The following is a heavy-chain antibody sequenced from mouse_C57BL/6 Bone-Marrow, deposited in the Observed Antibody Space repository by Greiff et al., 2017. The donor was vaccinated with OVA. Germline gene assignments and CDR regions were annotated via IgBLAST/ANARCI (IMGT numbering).Heavy chain of an antibody. V-gene: IGHV5-16*01. J-gene: IGHJ2*01. D-gene: IGHD1-1*01. CDR2: INYDGSST. CDR3: ARAYGSSYYFDY. CDR1: GFTFSDYY. Sequence: EVQLQESEGGLVQPGSSMKLSCTASGFTFSDYYMAWVRQVPEKGLEWVANINYDGSSTYYLDSLKSRFIISRDNAKNILYLQRSSLKSEDTATYYCARAYGSSYYFDYWGQGTTLTVSS.